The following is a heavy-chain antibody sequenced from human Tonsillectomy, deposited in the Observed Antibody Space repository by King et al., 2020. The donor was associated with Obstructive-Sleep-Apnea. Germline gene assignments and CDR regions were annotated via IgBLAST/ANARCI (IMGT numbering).Heavy chain of an antibody. J-gene: IGHJ3*02. CDR3: AKKILDLRRGAFDI. D-gene: IGHD1-1*01. V-gene: IGHV3-23*04. CDR1: GFTFSSYA. Sequence: VQLVESGGGLVQPGGSMRLSCAASGFTFSSYAMSWVRQAPGKGLEWVSGISGSGGSTYYADSVKGRFTISRDNSKNTLYLQMNSLRAEDTAVYFCAKKILDLRRGAFDIWGQGTLVTVST. CDR2: ISGSGGST.